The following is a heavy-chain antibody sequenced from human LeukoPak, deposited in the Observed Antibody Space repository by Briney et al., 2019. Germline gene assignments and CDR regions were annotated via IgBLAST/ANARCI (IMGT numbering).Heavy chain of an antibody. CDR1: GYSFTSYW. V-gene: IGHV5-10-1*01. J-gene: IGHJ4*02. Sequence: GESLKISCQGSGYSFTSYWISWVRQMPGKGLEWMGRIDPSDSYTDYSPSFQGHVTISADKSISTAYLQWGSLKASDTAMYYCARDYYDSSGYQYWGQGTLVTVSS. CDR2: IDPSDSYT. D-gene: IGHD3-22*01. CDR3: ARDYYDSSGYQY.